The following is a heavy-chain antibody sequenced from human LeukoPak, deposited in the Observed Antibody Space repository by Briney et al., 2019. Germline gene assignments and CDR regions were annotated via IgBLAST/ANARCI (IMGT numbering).Heavy chain of an antibody. CDR2: ICSSSYYI. CDR1: GVSLSNCN. Sequence: GGSLRLSCVVSGVSLSNCNMNWVRQAPGRGLEWVSYICSSSYYIYYTDSAKGRFTISRDNAKNSLYLDMSGLRAEDTAVYYCARDRPYDYVWGSDGLDFWGHGTAVTVSS. D-gene: IGHD3-16*01. J-gene: IGHJ3*01. V-gene: IGHV3-21*06. CDR3: ARDRPYDYVWGSDGLDF.